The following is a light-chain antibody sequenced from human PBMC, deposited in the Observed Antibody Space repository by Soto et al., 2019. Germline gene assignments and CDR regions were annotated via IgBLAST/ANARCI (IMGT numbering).Light chain of an antibody. CDR3: QQYYNWLST. Sequence: EIVMTQSPATLSVSPGERATLSCRASQSVSSNLAWYQQKPGQAPRLLIYGASTRATGIPARFSGSGSGTEFTLTISSLQSEDFAVYYCQQYYNWLSTFGQGTKVEIK. CDR1: QSVSSN. CDR2: GAS. J-gene: IGKJ1*01. V-gene: IGKV3-15*01.